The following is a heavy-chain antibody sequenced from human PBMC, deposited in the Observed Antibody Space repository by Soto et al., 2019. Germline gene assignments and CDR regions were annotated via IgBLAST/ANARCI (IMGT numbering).Heavy chain of an antibody. CDR3: ARHFPNIAAAGSRNYSYYGMDV. J-gene: IGHJ6*02. CDR2: IYYSGST. V-gene: IGHV4-59*01. D-gene: IGHD6-13*01. CDR1: GGSISSYY. Sequence: QVQLQESGPGLVKPSETLSLTCTVSGGSISSYYWSWIRQPPGKGLEWIGYIYYSGSTNYNPSLKRPAPLPVDPSTTPFPLKLSSVTAADTAVYYCARHFPNIAAAGSRNYSYYGMDVWGQGTTVTVSS.